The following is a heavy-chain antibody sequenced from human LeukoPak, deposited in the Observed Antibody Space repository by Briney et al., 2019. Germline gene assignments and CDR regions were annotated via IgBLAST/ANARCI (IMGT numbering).Heavy chain of an antibody. CDR2: ISYDGSNK. CDR1: GFTFSSYA. J-gene: IGHJ3*02. CDR3: ARALTSSGRGAFDI. V-gene: IGHV3-30-3*01. D-gene: IGHD3-10*01. Sequence: GRSLRLSCAASGFTFSSYAMHWVRQAPGKGLEWVAVISYDGSNKYYADSVKGRFTISRDSSKNTLYLQMNSLGAEDTAVYYCARALTSSGRGAFDIWGQGTMVTVSS.